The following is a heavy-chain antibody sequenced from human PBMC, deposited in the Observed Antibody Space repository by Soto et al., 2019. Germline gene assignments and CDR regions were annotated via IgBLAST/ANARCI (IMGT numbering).Heavy chain of an antibody. CDR3: ASSPGYDFWSGSPSDY. D-gene: IGHD3-3*01. CDR1: GGSISSYY. V-gene: IGHV4-59*08. Sequence: SETLSLTCTVSGGSISSYYWSWIRQPPGKGLEWIGYIYYSGSTNYNPSLKSRVTISVDTSKNQFSLKLSSVTAADTAVYYCASSPGYDFWSGSPSDYWGQGTLVTVSS. J-gene: IGHJ4*02. CDR2: IYYSGST.